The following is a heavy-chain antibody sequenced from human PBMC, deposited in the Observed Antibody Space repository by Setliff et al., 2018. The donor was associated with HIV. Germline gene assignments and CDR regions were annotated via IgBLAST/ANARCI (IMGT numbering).Heavy chain of an antibody. Sequence: PGGSLRLSCAASGFTFSNYSMNWVRQAPGKGLEWVSSISSSSSYIYYADSVKGRFTISRDNSKNTLYLLMNSLRVEDTAMYYCARDLDSNYEGYMDVWGKGTTVTVSS. J-gene: IGHJ6*03. CDR2: ISSSSSYI. CDR1: GFTFSNYS. CDR3: ARDLDSNYEGYMDV. D-gene: IGHD4-4*01. V-gene: IGHV3-21*04.